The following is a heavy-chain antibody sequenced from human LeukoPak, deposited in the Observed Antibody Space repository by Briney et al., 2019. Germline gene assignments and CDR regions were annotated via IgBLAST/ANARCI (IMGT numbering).Heavy chain of an antibody. CDR2: IYQSGST. CDR3: ARHSDRWRYAMDV. CDR1: GGSISFY. Sequence: SETLSLTCTVSGGSISFYWSWFMQSPGKGLEWIGQIYQSGSTDYNPSLRSRVTISRDTSKNQFSLQLTSVTAADTAVYYCARHSDRWRYAMDVWGQGTTVTVSS. J-gene: IGHJ6*02. D-gene: IGHD1-26*01. V-gene: IGHV4-59*08.